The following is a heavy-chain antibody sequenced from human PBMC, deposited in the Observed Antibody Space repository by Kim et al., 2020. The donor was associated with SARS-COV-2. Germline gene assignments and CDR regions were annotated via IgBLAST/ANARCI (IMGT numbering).Heavy chain of an antibody. D-gene: IGHD3-10*01. CDR3: AKDISRGYYGSGSRPHDP. V-gene: IGHV3-43*02. CDR1: GFTFDDYA. CDR2: ISGDGGST. J-gene: IGHJ5*02. Sequence: GGSLRLSCAASGFTFDDYAMHWVRQAPGKGLEWVSLISGDGGSTYYADSVKGRFTISRDNSKNSLYLQMNSLRTEDTALYYCAKDISRGYYGSGSRPHDPWGQGTLVTVSS.